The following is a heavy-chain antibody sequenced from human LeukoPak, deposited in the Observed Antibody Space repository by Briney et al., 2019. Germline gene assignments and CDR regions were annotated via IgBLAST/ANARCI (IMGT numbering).Heavy chain of an antibody. D-gene: IGHD6-13*01. CDR2: ISSSSSYI. CDR3: ARGRRIAAAGLYYFDY. J-gene: IGHJ4*02. Sequence: GGSLRLTCAASGLTFSTYAMSWVRQAPGKGLEWVSSISSSSSYIYYADSVKGRFTISRDNAKNSLYLQMNSLRAEDTAVYYCARGRRIAAAGLYYFDYWGQGTLVTVSS. V-gene: IGHV3-21*01. CDR1: GLTFSTYA.